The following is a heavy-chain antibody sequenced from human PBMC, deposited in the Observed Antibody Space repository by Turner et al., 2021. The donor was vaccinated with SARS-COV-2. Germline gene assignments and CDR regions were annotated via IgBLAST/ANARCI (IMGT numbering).Heavy chain of an antibody. V-gene: IGHV4-39*01. CDR1: GGSISSSSYY. CDR3: ARQVRGYSYAFSFDY. D-gene: IGHD5-18*01. J-gene: IGHJ4*02. CDR2: IYYSGSP. Sequence: QLQLLESGPGLVKPSETLSLTCTVSGGSISSSSYYWGWLRQPPGKGLEWIGNIYYSGSPYYNPSLKSRVTISVDTSKNQFSLKLSSVTAADTAVFYCARQVRGYSYAFSFDYWGQGTLVTVSS.